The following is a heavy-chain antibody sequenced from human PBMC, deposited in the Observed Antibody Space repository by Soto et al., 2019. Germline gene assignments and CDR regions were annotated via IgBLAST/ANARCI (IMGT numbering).Heavy chain of an antibody. CDR3: AKRHTTVATPANYFDY. J-gene: IGHJ4*02. CDR1: GFPFSSYT. V-gene: IGHV3-23*01. D-gene: IGHD1-1*01. Sequence: GGSLRLPCAASGFPFSSYTMNWVRQAPGKGLEWVSTFVGSTGSTFYADSVKGRFTISRDDSKNTLYLQMNSLRAEDTAVYYCAKRHTTVATPANYFDYWGQGTLVTVSS. CDR2: FVGSTGST.